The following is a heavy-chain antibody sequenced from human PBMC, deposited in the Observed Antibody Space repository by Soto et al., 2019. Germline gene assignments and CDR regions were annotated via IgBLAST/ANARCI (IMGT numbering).Heavy chain of an antibody. V-gene: IGHV4-59*01. CDR3: ARGGWETYSGYDPNYLDY. J-gene: IGHJ4*02. CDR1: GGSISSYY. D-gene: IGHD5-12*01. Sequence: PSETLSLTCTVSGGSISSYYWSWIRQPPGKGLEWIGYIHYSGSTNYNPSLKSRVTISLDTSKNQFSLKLSSVSAADTAVYYCARGGWETYSGYDPNYLDYWGQGTLVTVSS. CDR2: IHYSGST.